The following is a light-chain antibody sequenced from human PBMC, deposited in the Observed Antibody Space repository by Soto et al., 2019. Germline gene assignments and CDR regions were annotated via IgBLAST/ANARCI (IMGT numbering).Light chain of an antibody. CDR2: GAS. V-gene: IGKV3-20*01. CDR3: QQYGSPLRT. J-gene: IGKJ1*01. CDR1: QSVSSSY. Sequence: EIVLTQSPGTLSLSPGERATLSCRASQSVSSSYLAWYQQKPGQAPRLLIYGASSRTTGIPDRFSGSRSGTDFTLTISRLEPEDAAVYYCQQYGSPLRTFGQGTKVEIK.